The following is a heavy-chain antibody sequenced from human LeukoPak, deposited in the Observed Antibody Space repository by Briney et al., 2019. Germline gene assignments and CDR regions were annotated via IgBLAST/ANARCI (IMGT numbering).Heavy chain of an antibody. CDR2: ISAYNGNT. Sequence: GASVKVSCKASGYTFTGYGISWVRQAPGQGLEWMGWISAYNGNTNYAQKLQGRVTMTTDTSTSTAYMELRSLRSDDTAVYYCARTLYIAAAPGGFDYWGQGTLVTVSS. CDR3: ARTLYIAAAPGGFDY. CDR1: GYTFTGYG. V-gene: IGHV1-18*01. J-gene: IGHJ4*02. D-gene: IGHD6-13*01.